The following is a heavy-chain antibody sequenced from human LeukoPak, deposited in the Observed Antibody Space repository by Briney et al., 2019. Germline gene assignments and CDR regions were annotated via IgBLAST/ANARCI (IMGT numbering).Heavy chain of an antibody. D-gene: IGHD3-22*01. V-gene: IGHV7-4-1*02. CDR1: GYTLTSYA. J-gene: IGHJ4*02. CDR2: INTNTGNP. CDR3: AREVRTPYYYDSSAEDY. Sequence: GASVKVSCKASGYTLTSYAMNWVRQAPGQGLEWMGWINTNTGNPTYAQGFTGRFVFSLDTSVSTAYLQISSLKAEDTAVYYCAREVRTPYYYDSSAEDYWGQGTLVTVSS.